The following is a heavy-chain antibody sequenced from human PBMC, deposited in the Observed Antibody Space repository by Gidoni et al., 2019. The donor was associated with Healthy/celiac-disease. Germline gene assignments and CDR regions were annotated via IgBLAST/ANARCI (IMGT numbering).Heavy chain of an antibody. J-gene: IGHJ4*02. CDR2: IYWDDDK. CDR3: AHRNPSTVTTPYYFDY. CDR1: GFSLSTSGVG. V-gene: IGHV2-5*02. Sequence: QITLKESGPTLVKPTQTLTLTCTFSGFSLSTSGVGVGWIRQPPGKALEWLALIYWDDDKRYSPSLKSRLTITKDTSKNQVVLTMTNMDPVDTATYYCAHRNPSTVTTPYYFDYWGQGTLVTVSS. D-gene: IGHD4-4*01.